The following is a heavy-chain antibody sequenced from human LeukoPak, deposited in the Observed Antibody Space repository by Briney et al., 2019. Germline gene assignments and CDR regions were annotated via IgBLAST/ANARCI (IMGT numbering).Heavy chain of an antibody. CDR3: ARHVLRYFDWPLDFQH. Sequence: PSETLSLTCAVYGGSFSDYYWSWIRQSPGKGLEWIGEINHSGSTNYNPSLKSRVTISVDTSKNQFSLKLNSVTAADTAVYYCARHVLRYFDWPLDFQHWGQGTLVTVSS. CDR1: GGSFSDYY. CDR2: INHSGST. D-gene: IGHD3-9*01. J-gene: IGHJ1*01. V-gene: IGHV4-34*01.